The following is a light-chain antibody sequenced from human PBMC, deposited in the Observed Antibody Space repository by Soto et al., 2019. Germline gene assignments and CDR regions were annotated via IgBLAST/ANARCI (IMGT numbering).Light chain of an antibody. CDR2: YVS. CDR1: SSDVGGYNY. V-gene: IGLV2-11*01. Sequence: QSALTQPRSVSGSPGQSVTISCTGTSSDVGGYNYVSWYQQHPGKAPKLMIYYVSQRPSGVAYRFSCSKSGNTASLTISGLQAEDEADYYCCSYAGSPYVFGTGTKLTVL. J-gene: IGLJ1*01. CDR3: CSYAGSPYV.